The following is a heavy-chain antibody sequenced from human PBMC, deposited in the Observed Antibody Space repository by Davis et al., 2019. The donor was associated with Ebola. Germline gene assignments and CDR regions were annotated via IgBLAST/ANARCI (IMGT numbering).Heavy chain of an antibody. V-gene: IGHV4-30-4*01. Sequence: MPSETLSLTCTVSGGSISSGDYYWSWIRQPPGKGLEWIGYIYYSGSTYYNPSLKSRVTISVDTSKNQFSLKLSSVTAADTAVYYCARDHLGYYYDTSGRSDAFDIWGQGTMVTVSS. D-gene: IGHD3-22*01. CDR3: ARDHLGYYYDTSGRSDAFDI. CDR2: IYYSGST. J-gene: IGHJ3*02. CDR1: GGSISSGDYY.